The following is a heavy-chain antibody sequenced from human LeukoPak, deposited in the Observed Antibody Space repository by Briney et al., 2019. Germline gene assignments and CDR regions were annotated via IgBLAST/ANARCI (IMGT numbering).Heavy chain of an antibody. V-gene: IGHV3-30*03. J-gene: IGHJ3*01. CDR3: AREGHTSGYCGTFDV. CDR2: MSYDGFSK. Sequence: PGGSLRLSCAASGFTFSNAWMSWVRQAPGKGLEWVSAMSYDGFSKYYADSMKGRLTISRDDSKNTVYLQMKSLRPEDTAVYYCAREGHTSGYCGTFDVWGQGTTVAVS. CDR1: GFTFSNAW. D-gene: IGHD3-22*01.